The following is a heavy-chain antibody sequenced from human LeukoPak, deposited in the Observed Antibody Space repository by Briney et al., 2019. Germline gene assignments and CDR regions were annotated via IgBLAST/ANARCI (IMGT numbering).Heavy chain of an antibody. Sequence: GGSLRLSCAASGFTFSSYWMHWVRQAPGKGLEWVSAISGSGGSTYYADSVKGRFTISRDNSKNTLYLQMNSLRAEDTAVYYCAKDPPAGFLEDYYMDVWGKGTTVTVSS. D-gene: IGHD3-3*01. CDR1: GFTFSSYW. J-gene: IGHJ6*03. CDR3: AKDPPAGFLEDYYMDV. V-gene: IGHV3-23*01. CDR2: ISGSGGST.